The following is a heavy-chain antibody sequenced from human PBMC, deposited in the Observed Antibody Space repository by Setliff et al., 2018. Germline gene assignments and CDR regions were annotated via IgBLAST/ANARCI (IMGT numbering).Heavy chain of an antibody. CDR3: ARGGYRAEYGDYGDAFDI. V-gene: IGHV1-18*01. CDR1: GYTFTSYG. J-gene: IGHJ3*02. CDR2: ISVYNGKT. Sequence: ASVKVSCKASGYTFTSYGFSWVRQAPGQGLEWMGWISVYNGKTKYAQKFQGRVTMTTDTSTRTAYMEVTSLRSDDTAVYYCARGGYRAEYGDYGDAFDIWGQGTMVTVSS. D-gene: IGHD4-17*01.